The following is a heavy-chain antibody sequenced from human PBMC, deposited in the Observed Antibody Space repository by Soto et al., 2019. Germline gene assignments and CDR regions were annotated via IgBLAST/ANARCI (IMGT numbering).Heavy chain of an antibody. J-gene: IGHJ5*02. Sequence: EVQLVESGGGLVQPGGSLRLSCAASGFTFSSYWMHWVRQAPGGGLVLVSRIKTAGSITTYADFVKGRFTISRDNPKNTQDLQMNSLRGEDTAIYYCARAGVGAYWFDPWGQGALVTVPS. CDR3: ARAGVGAYWFDP. CDR1: GFTFSSYW. CDR2: IKTAGSIT. V-gene: IGHV3-74*01. D-gene: IGHD2-8*01.